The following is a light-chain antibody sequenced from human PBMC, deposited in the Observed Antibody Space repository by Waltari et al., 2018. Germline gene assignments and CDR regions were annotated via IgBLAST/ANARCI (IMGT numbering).Light chain of an antibody. Sequence: DIQMTQSPSSLSASVGDRVTITCRASQSISGYLNWYKQKPGKAPRVLIYATSSLQSGFPSRFSGGGSGTDFTLTISCLQPDDFATYYCQQSYRTPPLTFGGGTKVEIK. J-gene: IGKJ4*01. CDR3: QQSYRTPPLT. CDR2: ATS. V-gene: IGKV1-39*01. CDR1: QSISGY.